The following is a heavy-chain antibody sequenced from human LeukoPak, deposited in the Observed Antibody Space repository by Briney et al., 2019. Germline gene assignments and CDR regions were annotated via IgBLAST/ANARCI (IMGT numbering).Heavy chain of an antibody. CDR2: IYSGGST. V-gene: IGHV3-53*01. CDR1: GFTVSSNY. CDR3: ASALWFGELYY. J-gene: IGHJ4*02. D-gene: IGHD3-10*01. Sequence: PGGSLRLSCAASGFTVSSNYMSWVRQAPGKGLEWVSVIYSGGSTYYADSVKGRFTISRDNSKNTLYLQMNSLRAEDTAVYYCASALWFGELYYWGQGTLVTVSS.